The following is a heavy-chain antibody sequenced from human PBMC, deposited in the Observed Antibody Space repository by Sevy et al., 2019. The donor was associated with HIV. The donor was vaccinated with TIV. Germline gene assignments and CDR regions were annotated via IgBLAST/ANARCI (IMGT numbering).Heavy chain of an antibody. Sequence: GGSLRLSCAASGFTFSDYYINWIRQAPGKWLEWVSYISSSGSTIYYADSVKGRFTISRDNAKNSVYLQMNSLRVEDTAVYYCAREDIADRHFDYWGQGALVTVSS. D-gene: IGHD6-6*01. CDR3: AREDIADRHFDY. V-gene: IGHV3-11*01. J-gene: IGHJ4*02. CDR1: GFTFSDYY. CDR2: ISSSGSTI.